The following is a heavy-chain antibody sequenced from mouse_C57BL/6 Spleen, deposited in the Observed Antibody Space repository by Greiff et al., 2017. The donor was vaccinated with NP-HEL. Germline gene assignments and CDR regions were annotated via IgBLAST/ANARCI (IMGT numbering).Heavy chain of an antibody. J-gene: IGHJ2*01. CDR2: IRLKSDNYAT. Sequence: EVQLVESGGGLVQPGGSMKLSCVASGFTFSNYWMNWVRQSPEKGLEWVAQIRLKSDNYATHYAESVKGRFTISRDDSKSRVYLQMNNLTAEDTGIYYCTGDLWPLEYGGQGTTLTVSS. CDR3: TGDLWPLEY. D-gene: IGHD1-1*02. V-gene: IGHV6-3*01. CDR1: GFTFSNYW.